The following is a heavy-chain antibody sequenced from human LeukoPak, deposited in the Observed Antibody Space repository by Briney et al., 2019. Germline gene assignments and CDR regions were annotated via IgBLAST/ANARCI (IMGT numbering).Heavy chain of an antibody. CDR3: ARWSHDSFGYYLISS. J-gene: IGHJ5*02. V-gene: IGHV3-7*01. Sequence: GGSLRLSCAASGFTFSGNWMTWVRQAPGKGLQWVASIRQDGSVKYYVDTVQGRFILSRDNAMNSLYLQMNNLRAEDTAVYYCARWSHDSFGYYLISSWGQGTLVTVSS. CDR1: GFTFSGNW. D-gene: IGHD3-22*01. CDR2: IRQDGSVK.